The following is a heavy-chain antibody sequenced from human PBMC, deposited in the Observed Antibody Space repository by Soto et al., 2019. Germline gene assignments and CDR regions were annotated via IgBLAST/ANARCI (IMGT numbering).Heavy chain of an antibody. CDR2: INAGNGNT. CDR3: ARDQGITTFGVYSMYYYGMDG. D-gene: IGHD3-3*01. J-gene: IGHJ6*02. CDR1: GYTFTSYA. V-gene: IGHV1-3*01. Sequence: GASVKVSCKASGYTFTSYAMHWVRQAPGQRLEWMGWINAGNGNTKYSQKLQGRVTITRDTSASTAYMELSSLRSDDTAVYYCARDQGITTFGVYSMYYYGMDGWGQGTTVTVSS.